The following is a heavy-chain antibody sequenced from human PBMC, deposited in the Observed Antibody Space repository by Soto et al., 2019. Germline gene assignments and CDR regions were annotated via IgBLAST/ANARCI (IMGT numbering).Heavy chain of an antibody. CDR3: AKGQYSGSYTTFDY. J-gene: IGHJ4*02. CDR2: ISGIGGST. Sequence: GGSLRLSCAASGFTFSSYAMNWVRQAPGKGLEWVSGISGIGGSTYYADSVKGRFTISRDNSKNTLYLQMNSLRAEDTAVYYCAKGQYSGSYTTFDYWGQGTLVTVSS. D-gene: IGHD1-26*01. V-gene: IGHV3-23*01. CDR1: GFTFSSYA.